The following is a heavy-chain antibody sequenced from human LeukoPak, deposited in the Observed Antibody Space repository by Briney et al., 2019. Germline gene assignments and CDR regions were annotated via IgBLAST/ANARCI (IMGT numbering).Heavy chain of an antibody. D-gene: IGHD1-26*01. CDR3: ARDAGLGATYSYFDY. CDR1: GGTLSSYA. V-gene: IGHV1-69*04. J-gene: IGHJ4*02. Sequence: ASVKVSCKASGGTLSSYAISWVRQAPGQGLEWMGRIIPILGIANYAQKFQGRVTITADKSTSTAYMELSSLRSEDTAVYYCARDAGLGATYSYFDYWGQGTLVTVSS. CDR2: IIPILGIA.